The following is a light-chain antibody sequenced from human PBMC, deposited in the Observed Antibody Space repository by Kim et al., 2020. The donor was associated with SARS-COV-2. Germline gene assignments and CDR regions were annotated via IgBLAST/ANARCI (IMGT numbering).Light chain of an antibody. Sequence: QSVLTQPPSASGTPGQRVNISCSGSSSNIGKNTVNWYWQLPGTAPKLLIYNNNQRPSGVPDRFSASKSGTSASLAISGLQSEDEADYYCATWDDNLDVPWVFGGGTQLTVL. CDR2: NNN. CDR1: SSNIGKNT. V-gene: IGLV1-44*01. CDR3: ATWDDNLDVPWV. J-gene: IGLJ3*02.